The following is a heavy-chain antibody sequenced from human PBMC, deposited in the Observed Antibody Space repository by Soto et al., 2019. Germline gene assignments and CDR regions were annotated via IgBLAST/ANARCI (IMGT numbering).Heavy chain of an antibody. CDR2: IYYSGST. J-gene: IGHJ6*02. D-gene: IGHD3-22*01. V-gene: IGHV4-31*02. CDR1: GGSIISGGYY. CDR3: ARMNDSSGQPQYYYYYGMDV. Sequence: SETLSLTCTVAGGSIISGGYYWSWIRQHPGKGLEWIGYIYYSGSTYYNPSLKSRVTISVDTSKNQFSLKLSSVTAADTAVYYCARMNDSSGQPQYYYYYGMDVWGQGTTVTVSS.